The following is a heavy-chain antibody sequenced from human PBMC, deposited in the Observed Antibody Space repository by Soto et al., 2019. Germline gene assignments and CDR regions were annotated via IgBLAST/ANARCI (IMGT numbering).Heavy chain of an antibody. V-gene: IGHV1-69*13. Sequence: SVKVSCKASGGTFSSYAISWVRQAPGQGLEWMGGIIPIFGTANYAQKFQGRVTITADESTSTAYMELSSLRSEDTAVYYCARGFYYDSSGVGTFDIWGQGTMVTVSS. J-gene: IGHJ3*02. CDR2: IIPIFGTA. CDR1: GGTFSSYA. CDR3: ARGFYYDSSGVGTFDI. D-gene: IGHD3-22*01.